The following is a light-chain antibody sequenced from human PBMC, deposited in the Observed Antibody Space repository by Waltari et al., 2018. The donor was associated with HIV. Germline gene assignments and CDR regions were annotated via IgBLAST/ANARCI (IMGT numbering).Light chain of an antibody. Sequence: QSALTQPASVSGSPGQSITISCTGTRSNVGSDDLVSWYQQHPGEAPNLIIYEVTKRPAVVANRFSGSKSGNTASLTISGLQAEDEADYYCCSCPRSGIRYVFGTGTKVTVL. CDR1: RSNVGSDDL. CDR3: CSCPRSGIRYV. J-gene: IGLJ1*01. CDR2: EVT. V-gene: IGLV2-23*02.